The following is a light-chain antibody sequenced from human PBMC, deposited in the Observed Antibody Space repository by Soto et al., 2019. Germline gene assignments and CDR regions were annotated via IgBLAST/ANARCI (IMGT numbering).Light chain of an antibody. V-gene: IGKV1-39*01. Sequence: DIQMTQSPSSLSASVGDRVTITCRASQSISSYLNWYQQKPGKAPKLLIYAASSLQSGVPSRFSGSGSGTEFILTISSLQPDDFATYYCQHYNSYSGTFGPGTKVDIK. CDR1: QSISSY. J-gene: IGKJ3*01. CDR3: QHYNSYSGT. CDR2: AAS.